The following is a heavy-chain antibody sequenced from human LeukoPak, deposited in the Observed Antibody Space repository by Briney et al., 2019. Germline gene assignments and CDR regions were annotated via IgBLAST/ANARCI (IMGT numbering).Heavy chain of an antibody. CDR1: GFTFSSYS. CDR3: ARGGYSGYGNYYYYYMDV. D-gene: IGHD5-12*01. Sequence: GGSLRLSCAASGFTFSSYSMNWVRQAPGKGLEWVSSISSSSSYIYYADSVKGRFTISRDNSKNTLYLQMNSLRAEDTAVYYCARGGYSGYGNYYYYYMDVWGKGTTVTISS. V-gene: IGHV3-21*01. J-gene: IGHJ6*03. CDR2: ISSSSSYI.